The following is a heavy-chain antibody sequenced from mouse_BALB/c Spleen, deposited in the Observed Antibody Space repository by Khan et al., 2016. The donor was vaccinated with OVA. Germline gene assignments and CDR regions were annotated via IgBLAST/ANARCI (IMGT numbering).Heavy chain of an antibody. J-gene: IGHJ3*01. V-gene: IGHV1S136*01. Sequence: VQLQQPGPELVEPGASVKMSCKASGYTFTNYVIHWVKQKPGQGLEWIGYINPVNAGTRYNETFKGKATLTSDISSTSAYMELLSLTSEDSAVYDCAREASSWDFSFPYWGQGTLVTVSA. CDR1: GYTFTNYV. CDR3: AREASSWDFSFPY. D-gene: IGHD4-1*01. CDR2: INPVNAGT.